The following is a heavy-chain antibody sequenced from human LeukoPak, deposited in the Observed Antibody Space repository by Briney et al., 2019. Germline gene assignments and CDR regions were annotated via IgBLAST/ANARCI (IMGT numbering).Heavy chain of an antibody. CDR1: GFTFTSYW. D-gene: IGHD5-24*01. V-gene: IGHV3-74*03. Sequence: GGSLRLSCAASGFTFTSYWMHWVRQAPGKGLVRVSRINTDGSGTTYADSVKGRFTISRDNAKNTLSLQMNSLRAEDTAVYYCARSHPPMGWGQGTLVTVSS. J-gene: IGHJ4*02. CDR2: INTDGSGT. CDR3: ARSHPPMG.